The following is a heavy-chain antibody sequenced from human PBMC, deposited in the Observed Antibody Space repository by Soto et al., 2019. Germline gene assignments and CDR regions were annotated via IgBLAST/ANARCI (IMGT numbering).Heavy chain of an antibody. V-gene: IGHV3-21*01. Sequence: PGGSLRLSCAASGFTFSSYSMNWVRQAPGKGLEWVSSISSSSSYIYYADSVKGRFTISRDNAKNSLYLQMNSLRAEDTAVYYCARDEGMRPDIVVVPAVYYYGMDVWGQGTTVTVSS. J-gene: IGHJ6*02. CDR2: ISSSSSYI. CDR1: GFTFSSYS. CDR3: ARDEGMRPDIVVVPAVYYYGMDV. D-gene: IGHD2-2*01.